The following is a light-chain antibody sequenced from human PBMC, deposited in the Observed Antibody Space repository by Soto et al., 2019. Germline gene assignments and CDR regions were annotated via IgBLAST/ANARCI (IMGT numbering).Light chain of an antibody. Sequence: DIQMTQSPSSLSAAVGDTGTITCRASQSISVHLNWYQQKPGKVPKLLIYAASNLQSGVPSSFSGGGSEKDFCLTISSLQPEDFATYYWQQRYITPYTCGQGTKLQIK. V-gene: IGKV1-39*01. CDR3: QQRYITPYT. J-gene: IGKJ2*01. CDR1: QSISVH. CDR2: AAS.